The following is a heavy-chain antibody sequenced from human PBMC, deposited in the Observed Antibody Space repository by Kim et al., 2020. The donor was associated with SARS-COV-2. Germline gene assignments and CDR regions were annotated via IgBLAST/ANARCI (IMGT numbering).Heavy chain of an antibody. Sequence: ASVKVSCKASGYTFTSYDINWVRQATGQGLEWMGWMNPNSGNTGYAQKFQGRVTMTRNTSISTAYMELSSLRSEDTAVYYCARIAGWLPHRIYYYYGMDVWGQGTTVTVSS. J-gene: IGHJ6*02. V-gene: IGHV1-8*01. CDR1: GYTFTSYD. CDR3: ARIAGWLPHRIYYYYGMDV. CDR2: MNPNSGNT. D-gene: IGHD3-9*01.